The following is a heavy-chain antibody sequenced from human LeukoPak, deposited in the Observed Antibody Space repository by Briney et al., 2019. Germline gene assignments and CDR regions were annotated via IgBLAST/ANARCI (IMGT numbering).Heavy chain of an antibody. Sequence: GASVKVSCKASGYVFTGYYIHWVRQAPGQRPEWMAWLNPNNGDTSYAQKFQGRVTMTSDTSISTAYLELSSLTSDDTAVYYCAGPWDPLIPAAGASHFDYWGQGTQVTVSS. V-gene: IGHV1-2*02. CDR2: LNPNNGDT. J-gene: IGHJ4*02. CDR1: GYVFTGYY. D-gene: IGHD6-13*01. CDR3: AGPWDPLIPAAGASHFDY.